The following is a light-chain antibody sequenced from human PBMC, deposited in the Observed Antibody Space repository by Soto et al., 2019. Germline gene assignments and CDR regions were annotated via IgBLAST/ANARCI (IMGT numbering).Light chain of an antibody. V-gene: IGLV2-8*01. CDR2: EVI. CDR3: SSYARSNNVV. CDR1: SNDVGGFNY. J-gene: IGLJ2*01. Sequence: QSALTQPPSASGSPGQSVTLSCTGTSNDVGGFNYVSWYQQHPGKAPKLMIYEVIKRPSGVPDRFSGSKSGNTASLTVSGLQAEDEGDYYCSSYARSNNVVFGGGTKLTVL.